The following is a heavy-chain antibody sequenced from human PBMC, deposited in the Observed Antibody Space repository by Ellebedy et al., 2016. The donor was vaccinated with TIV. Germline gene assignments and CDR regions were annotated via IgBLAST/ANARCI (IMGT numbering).Heavy chain of an antibody. CDR1: GYSISSGYS. D-gene: IGHD4-17*01. V-gene: IGHV4-38-2*02. J-gene: IGHJ4*02. Sequence: SETLSLXCTVSGYSISSGYSWGWIRQPQGKGLEWIGSIYHSGSTYYNPSLKSRVTISVDTSKNQFTLKLSSVTAADTAVYYCARDPMPDYGDYPSQPDWGQGTLVTVSS. CDR3: ARDPMPDYGDYPSQPD. CDR2: IYHSGST.